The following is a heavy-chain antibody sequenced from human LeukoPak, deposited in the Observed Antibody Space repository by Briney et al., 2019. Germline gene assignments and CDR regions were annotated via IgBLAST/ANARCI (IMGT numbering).Heavy chain of an antibody. V-gene: IGHV3-74*01. CDR3: ARVSRSGWYFDY. Sequence: HTGGSLRLSCAASGFTFSSYWMHWVRQAPGKGLVWVSRISSDGSSTSYADSVKGRFTISRDNAKNTLYLQMNSLRAEDTAVYYCARVSRSGWYFDYWGQGTLVTVSS. CDR2: ISSDGSST. CDR1: GFTFSSYW. J-gene: IGHJ4*02. D-gene: IGHD6-19*01.